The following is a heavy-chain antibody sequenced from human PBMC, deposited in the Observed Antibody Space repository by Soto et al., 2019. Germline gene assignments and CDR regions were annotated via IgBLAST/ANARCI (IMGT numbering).Heavy chain of an antibody. CDR1: GGSITNRDYY. Sequence: QVQLRESGPGLVEPSQTLSLTCTVSGGSITNRDYYWNWVRQAPGKGLEWIGYIYYTGSTYYSPSLKSRLIMSVDTSENQFSLRLTSVTAADTAVYFCAREPVPEHDYYGMDVWGPGTTVTVSS. CDR2: IYYTGST. CDR3: AREPVPEHDYYGMDV. J-gene: IGHJ6*02. V-gene: IGHV4-30-4*01.